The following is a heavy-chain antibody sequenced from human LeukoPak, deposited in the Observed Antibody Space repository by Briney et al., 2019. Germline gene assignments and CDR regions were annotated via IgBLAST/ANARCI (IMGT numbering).Heavy chain of an antibody. D-gene: IGHD3-3*01. CDR3: ARAELRFLEWLSPDTEPNWFDP. J-gene: IGHJ5*02. CDR2: ISAYNGNT. CDR1: GYTFTSYG. Sequence: ASVKVSCKASGYTFTSYGISWVRQAPGQGLEWMGWISAYNGNTNYAQKLQGRVTMTTDTSTSTAYMELRSLRSDDTAVYYCARAELRFLEWLSPDTEPNWFDPWGQGTLVTVSS. V-gene: IGHV1-18*01.